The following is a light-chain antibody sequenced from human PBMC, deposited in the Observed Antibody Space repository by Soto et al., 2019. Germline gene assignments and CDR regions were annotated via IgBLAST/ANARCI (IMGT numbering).Light chain of an antibody. CDR3: QQSYSTPIT. J-gene: IGKJ5*01. CDR1: QDISNS. V-gene: IGKV1-39*01. Sequence: DIQLTQPPSSLSASLGDRVTITCHASQDISNSLNWYQQKVGKAPKLLIYAASSLQSGVPSRFSGSGSGTGFSFTISSLQPEDFATYYCQQSYSTPITFGQGTRLEIK. CDR2: AAS.